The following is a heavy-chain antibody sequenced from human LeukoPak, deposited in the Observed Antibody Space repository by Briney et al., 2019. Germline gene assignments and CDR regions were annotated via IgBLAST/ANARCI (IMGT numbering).Heavy chain of an antibody. CDR3: PRHMVAKAY. V-gene: IGHV4-39*07. CDR1: GGSISSSSYY. D-gene: IGHD5-12*01. CDR2: IYYSGST. J-gene: IGHJ4*02. Sequence: SETLSLTCTVSGGSISSSSYYWGWIRQPPGKGLEWIGSIYYSGSTYYNPSLKSRVTISVDTSKNQFSLKLSSATAADTAVYYCPRHMVAKAYWGQGPLATVSS.